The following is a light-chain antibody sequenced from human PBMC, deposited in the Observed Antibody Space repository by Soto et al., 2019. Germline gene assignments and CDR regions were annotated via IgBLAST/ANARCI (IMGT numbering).Light chain of an antibody. V-gene: IGKV3-20*01. J-gene: IGKJ1*01. CDR3: QQYDSSQT. CDR2: GAS. CDR1: QSVSSSY. Sequence: EIVLTQSPGTLSLSPGERATLSCRASQSVSSSYLVWYQQKPGQAPRLLIYGASSRATGIPDRFSGSGSGTVFTLTISRLEPEDFAVYYCQQYDSSQTFGQGTTLEIK.